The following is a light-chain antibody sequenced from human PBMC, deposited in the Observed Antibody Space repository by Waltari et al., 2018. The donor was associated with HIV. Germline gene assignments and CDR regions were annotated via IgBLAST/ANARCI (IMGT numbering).Light chain of an antibody. Sequence: NFMLTQPHSVSESPGKPVTISCARSSGSLANNHVQCYQQRPGSAPTPVIYEDNQRPSGVPDRFSGSIDSSSNSASLTISELKTEDEADYYCQSYDSTNPCIFGTGTRVTVL. CDR1: SGSLANNH. CDR2: EDN. CDR3: QSYDSTNPCI. J-gene: IGLJ1*01. V-gene: IGLV6-57*03.